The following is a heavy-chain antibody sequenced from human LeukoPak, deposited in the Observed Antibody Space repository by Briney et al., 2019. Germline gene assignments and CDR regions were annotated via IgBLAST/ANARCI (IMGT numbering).Heavy chain of an antibody. V-gene: IGHV1-2*04. Sequence: ASVKVSCKASGYIFSGYYMHWVRQAPGPGLEWVGRINPDTGDPNYARKFRGWVTITTDTSISSGYMELSRLKSDDTAVYYCVTGDYFDYWGQGTLVIVSS. J-gene: IGHJ4*02. CDR3: VTGDYFDY. CDR1: GYIFSGYY. CDR2: INPDTGDP.